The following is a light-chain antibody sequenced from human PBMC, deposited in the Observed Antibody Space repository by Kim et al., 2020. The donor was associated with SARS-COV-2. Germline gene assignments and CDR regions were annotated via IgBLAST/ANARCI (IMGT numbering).Light chain of an antibody. J-gene: IGKJ1*01. CDR1: QTVNKNY. Sequence: EIVLTQSPGTLSLSPGEGATLSCRASQTVNKNYLAWYKQRPGQAPTLLISVVSSRATGVPDRFSGSGSGTDFTLTISRLEPEDFAVYYFQQYGSSPWTFGQGTRVEIK. CDR2: VVS. CDR3: QQYGSSPWT. V-gene: IGKV3-20*01.